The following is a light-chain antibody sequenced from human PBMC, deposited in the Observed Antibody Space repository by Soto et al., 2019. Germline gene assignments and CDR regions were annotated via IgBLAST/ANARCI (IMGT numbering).Light chain of an antibody. CDR3: QQYNNYSNT. CDR2: DAS. CDR1: QTIGSW. Sequence: DIPMTQSPSTLSASVGDRVTITCRASQTIGSWLAWYQQKPGKAPKLLIFDASSLESGVPSRFSGSGSGTHFTLTISSLQPDDFATYYCQQYNNYSNTFGQGTKVEV. V-gene: IGKV1-5*01. J-gene: IGKJ2*01.